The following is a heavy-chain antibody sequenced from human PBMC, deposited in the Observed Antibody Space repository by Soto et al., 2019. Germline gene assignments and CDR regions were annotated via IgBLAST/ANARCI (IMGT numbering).Heavy chain of an antibody. CDR1: GGSISSYY. D-gene: IGHD6-6*01. CDR3: ARISIASYWYFDL. J-gene: IGHJ2*01. Sequence: SETLSLTCTVSGGSISSYYWSWIRQPPGKGLEWIGYIYYSGSTHYNPPLKSRVTIPVDPSKNQLSLKLSSVTAADTAVYYCARISIASYWYFDLWGRGTLVT. V-gene: IGHV4-59*01. CDR2: IYYSGST.